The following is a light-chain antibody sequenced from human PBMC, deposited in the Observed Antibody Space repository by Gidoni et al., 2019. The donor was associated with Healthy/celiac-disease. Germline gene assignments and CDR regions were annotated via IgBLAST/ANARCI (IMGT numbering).Light chain of an antibody. V-gene: IGKV3-11*01. CDR1: QSVSSY. Sequence: EIVLTQSPATLSLSPGARTTLSCRASQSVSSYLSWYQQKPGQAPRLLIYDASNRATGIPARFSGSGSRTDFTLTISSLEPEDFAVYYGQQRSNWPTRYTFGQGTKLEIK. CDR2: DAS. J-gene: IGKJ2*01. CDR3: QQRSNWPTRYT.